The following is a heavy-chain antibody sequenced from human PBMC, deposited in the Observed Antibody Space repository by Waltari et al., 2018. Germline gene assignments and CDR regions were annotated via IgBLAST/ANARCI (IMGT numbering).Heavy chain of an antibody. CDR2: IRYEGSNK. Sequence: VQLVESGGGLVQPGGSLRLSCAASGFTFSSYSMNWVRQAPGKGWEWGAFIRYEGSNKYYADSVKGRFTISRDNSKNTLYLQMNSLRAEDTAVYYCAVTGPGRWFDPWGQGTLVTVSS. V-gene: IGHV3-30*02. J-gene: IGHJ5*02. CDR1: GFTFSSYS. CDR3: AVTGPGRWFDP. D-gene: IGHD1-20*01.